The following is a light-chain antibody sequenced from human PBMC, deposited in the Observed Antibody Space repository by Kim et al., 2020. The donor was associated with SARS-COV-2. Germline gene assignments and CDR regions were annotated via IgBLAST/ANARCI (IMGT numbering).Light chain of an antibody. CDR3: QAWDSSTTWV. V-gene: IGLV3-1*01. CDR2: KDN. Sequence: VSPGQTASIACSGGILGDKYVSWYQQKAGPSPVLVIAKDNRRPSGIPERFSGSNSGNTATLTISGTQAMDEADYYCQAWDSSTTWVFGGGTQLTVL. J-gene: IGLJ3*02. CDR1: ILGDKY.